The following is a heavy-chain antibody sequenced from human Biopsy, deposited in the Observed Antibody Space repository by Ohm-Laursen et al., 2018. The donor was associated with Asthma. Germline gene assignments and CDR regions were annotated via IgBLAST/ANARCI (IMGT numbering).Heavy chain of an antibody. CDR1: GFTFSSYG. D-gene: IGHD1-1*01. CDR3: VRDGTDDAFDI. J-gene: IGHJ3*02. Sequence: SLRLSCTASGFTFSSYGMHWVRQAPGRGLEWVAVIWYDGSNKYYADSVKGRFTISRDNSKNTLYLQMNSLRAEDTAVYYCVRDGTDDAFDIWGQGTVVSVSS. V-gene: IGHV3-33*01. CDR2: IWYDGSNK.